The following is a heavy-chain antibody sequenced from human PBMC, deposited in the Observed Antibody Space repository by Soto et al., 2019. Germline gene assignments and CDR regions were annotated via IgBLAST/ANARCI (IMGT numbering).Heavy chain of an antibody. CDR3: ARGGFSGSGSYIQGDY. J-gene: IGHJ4*02. CDR2: IKSDGSSI. CDR1: GFTFSNYW. Sequence: EVQLVESGGGLVQPGGSLRLSCAASGFTFSNYWMHWVRQAPGKGLVWVSRIKSDGSSISYADSVKGRFTISRDNARNTLHLQMNSLRAEDTAVYYCARGGFSGSGSYIQGDYWGQGTLVTVSS. V-gene: IGHV3-74*01. D-gene: IGHD3-10*01.